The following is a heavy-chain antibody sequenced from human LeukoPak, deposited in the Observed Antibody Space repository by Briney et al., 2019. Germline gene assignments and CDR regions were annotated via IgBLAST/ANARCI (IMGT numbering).Heavy chain of an antibody. CDR3: ARGFDFWSGYYFDY. CDR1: GGSISSYY. J-gene: IGHJ4*02. V-gene: IGHV4-59*01. Sequence: SETLSLTCTVSGGSISSYYWSWIRQPPGKGLEWIGYIYYSGSTNYNPSLKSRVTISVDTSKNQFSLKLSSVTAADTAVYYCARGFDFWSGYYFDYWGQGTLVTVSS. CDR2: IYYSGST. D-gene: IGHD3-3*01.